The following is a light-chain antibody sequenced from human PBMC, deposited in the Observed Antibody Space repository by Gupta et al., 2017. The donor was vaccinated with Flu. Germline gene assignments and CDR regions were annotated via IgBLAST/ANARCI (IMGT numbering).Light chain of an antibody. J-gene: IGLJ1*01. CDR3: QSYGGTYRYV. CDR1: SGSIASTF. Sequence: NFMLTQPHSVSESPGKTVTISCTRSSGSIASTFVQWYQQRPGSSPTTVIFQDNQRPSGVPDRFSGSIDSSSNSASLTISGLKTEDEADYYCQSYGGTYRYVFGTGTKVTVL. CDR2: QDN. V-gene: IGLV6-57*01.